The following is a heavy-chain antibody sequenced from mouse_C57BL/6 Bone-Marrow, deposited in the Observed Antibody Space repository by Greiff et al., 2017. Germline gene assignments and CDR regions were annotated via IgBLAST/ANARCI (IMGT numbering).Heavy chain of an antibody. CDR2: IYPRSGNT. CDR3: ARQLRPY. V-gene: IGHV1-81*01. Sequence: QVHVKQSGAELARPGASVKLSCKASGYTFTSYGISWVKQRTGQGLEWIGEIYPRSGNTYYNEKFKGKATLTADKSSSTAYMELRSLTSEDSAVYFCARQLRPYGGQGTTLTVSS. D-gene: IGHD3-2*02. CDR1: GYTFTSYG. J-gene: IGHJ2*01.